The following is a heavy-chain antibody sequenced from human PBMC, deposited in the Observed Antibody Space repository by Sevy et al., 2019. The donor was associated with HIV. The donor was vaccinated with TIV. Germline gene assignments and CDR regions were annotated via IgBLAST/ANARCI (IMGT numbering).Heavy chain of an antibody. CDR1: GLTFGEYA. D-gene: IGHD2-21*01. CDR3: AKPLPKYSYYYGMDV. V-gene: IGHV3-30*18. J-gene: IGHJ6*02. Sequence: GGSLRLSCGVSGLTFGEYAMRWVRQAPGKGLEWVALISFDGSKHYYADSVGGRFTISRDNSKNTLYLQMNGLRAEDTAVYYCAKPLPKYSYYYGMDVWGQGTTVTVSS. CDR2: ISFDGSKH.